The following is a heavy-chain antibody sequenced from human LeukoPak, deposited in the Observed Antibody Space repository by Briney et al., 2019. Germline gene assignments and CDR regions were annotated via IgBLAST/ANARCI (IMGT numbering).Heavy chain of an antibody. CDR3: ASPIVGAMVSFDY. D-gene: IGHD1-26*01. V-gene: IGHV1-2*06. CDR1: GYTFTGYY. J-gene: IGHJ4*02. Sequence: ASVKVSCKASGYTFTGYYMHWVRQAPGQGLEWMGRINPNSGGTNYAQKFQGRVTMTRDTSISTAYMELSRLRSDDAAVYYCASPIVGAMVSFDYWGQGTLVTVSS. CDR2: INPNSGGT.